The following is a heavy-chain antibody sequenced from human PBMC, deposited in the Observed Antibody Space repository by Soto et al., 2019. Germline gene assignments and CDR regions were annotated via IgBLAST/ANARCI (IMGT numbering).Heavy chain of an antibody. J-gene: IGHJ4*02. CDR1: GFTFSSYA. Sequence: GGSLRLSCAASGFTFSSYAMSWVRQAPGKGLEWVSAISGSGGSTYYADSVKGRFTISRDNSKNSLYLQMNSLRAEDTAVYYCASLRGYSYYFDYWGQGTLVTVSS. V-gene: IGHV3-23*01. CDR3: ASLRGYSYYFDY. CDR2: ISGSGGST. D-gene: IGHD5-18*01.